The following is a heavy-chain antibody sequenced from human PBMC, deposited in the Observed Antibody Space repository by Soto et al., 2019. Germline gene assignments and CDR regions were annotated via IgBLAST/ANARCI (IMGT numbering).Heavy chain of an antibody. CDR1: GGTFSSYA. D-gene: IGHD5-18*01. CDR2: IIPIFGTA. CDR3: ARGLNGYLHYFDY. J-gene: IGHJ4*02. Sequence: SVKVSCKASGGTFSSYAISWVRQAPGQGLEWMGGIIPIFGTANYAQKFQGRVTITADESTSTAYMELSSLRSEDTAVYYCARGLNGYLHYFDYWGQGTLVTVSS. V-gene: IGHV1-69*13.